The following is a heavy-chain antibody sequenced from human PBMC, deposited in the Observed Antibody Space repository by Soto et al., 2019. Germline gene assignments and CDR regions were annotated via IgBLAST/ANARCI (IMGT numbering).Heavy chain of an antibody. CDR2: IYYSGST. V-gene: IGHV4-39*01. CDR3: ARSANDAFDI. CDR1: GGSISSSSYY. J-gene: IGHJ3*02. Sequence: ASETLSLTCTVSGGSISSSSYYWGWIRQPPGKGLEWIGSIYYSGSTYYNPSLKSRVTISVDTSKNQFSLKLSSVTAADTAVYYCARSANDAFDIWGQGTMVTVSS.